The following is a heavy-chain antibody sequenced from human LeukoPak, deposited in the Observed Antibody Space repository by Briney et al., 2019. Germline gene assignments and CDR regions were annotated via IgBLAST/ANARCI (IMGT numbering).Heavy chain of an antibody. J-gene: IGHJ5*02. CDR1: GYTFTGYY. Sequence: EASVKVSFKASGYTFTGYYIHWVRQAPGQGLEWMGWINPNSGGTNYAQKFQGRVTMTRDTSISTAYLELSRLRSDDTAVYYCARVADLSWFDPWGQGTLVTVSS. CDR2: INPNSGGT. V-gene: IGHV1-2*02. CDR3: ARVADLSWFDP.